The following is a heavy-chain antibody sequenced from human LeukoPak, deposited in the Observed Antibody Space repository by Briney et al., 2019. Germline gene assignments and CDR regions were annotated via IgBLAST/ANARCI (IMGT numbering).Heavy chain of an antibody. CDR2: IYYSGST. CDR1: GGSISSYY. V-gene: IGHV4-59*13. Sequence: SETLSLTCTVSGGSISSYYWSWIRQPPGKGLEWIGYIYYSGSTNYNPSLKSRVTISVDTSKNQLSLKLSSVTAADTAVYYCARHQRGNSDAFDIWDQGTMVTVSS. CDR3: ARHQRGNSDAFDI. D-gene: IGHD4-23*01. J-gene: IGHJ3*02.